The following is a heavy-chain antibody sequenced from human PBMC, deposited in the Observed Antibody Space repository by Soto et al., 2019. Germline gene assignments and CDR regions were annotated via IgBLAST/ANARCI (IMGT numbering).Heavy chain of an antibody. J-gene: IGHJ6*02. CDR3: ARGIYRKYGLDV. CDR2: INTDGSTT. D-gene: IGHD3-16*02. CDR1: EFTFNNYW. V-gene: IGHV3-74*01. Sequence: EVQLVESGGGLVQPGGSLRLSCAASEFTFNNYWMHWVRQVPGKGLWWVSRINTDGSTTNYVDSVMGRFTISRDNADNTVYLQMSSLRDEDTAVYYFARGIYRKYGLDVWGQGATVTVSS.